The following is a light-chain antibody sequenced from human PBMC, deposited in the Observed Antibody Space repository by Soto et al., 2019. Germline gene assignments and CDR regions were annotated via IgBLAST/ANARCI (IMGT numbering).Light chain of an antibody. CDR2: GNN. CDR1: SSNIGAGYD. J-gene: IGLJ2*01. CDR3: QSYDSSLSGYVE. V-gene: IGLV1-40*01. Sequence: QLVLTQPPSVSGAPGQRVTISCTGSSSNIGAGYDVHWYQQLPGTAPKLLIYGNNNRPSGVPDRFSGSKSGTSASLAITGLQAEDEADYYCQSYDSSLSGYVEFGGGTKLTVL.